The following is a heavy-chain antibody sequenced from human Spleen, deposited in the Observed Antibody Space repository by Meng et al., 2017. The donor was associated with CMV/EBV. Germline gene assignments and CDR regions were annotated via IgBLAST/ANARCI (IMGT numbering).Heavy chain of an antibody. Sequence: SCAISGDSVSSKNAAWNWIRQSPSRGLEWLGRTYYRSKWSNDYALSVKSRITINPDTSKNQFSLQLNSVTPEDTAVYYCARSGGGTYFFNYWGQGTRVTVSS. CDR3: ARSGGGTYFFNY. CDR1: GDSVSSKNAA. D-gene: IGHD1-26*01. J-gene: IGHJ4*02. V-gene: IGHV6-1*01. CDR2: TYYRSKWSN.